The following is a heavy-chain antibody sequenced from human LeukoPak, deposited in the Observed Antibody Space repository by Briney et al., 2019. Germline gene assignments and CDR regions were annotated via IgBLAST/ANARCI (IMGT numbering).Heavy chain of an antibody. CDR3: TRFSSSGNDAFDI. J-gene: IGHJ3*02. CDR2: IRSKAYGGTT. D-gene: IGHD6-13*01. V-gene: IGHV3-49*04. Sequence: GGSLRLSCTASGFTFGDYAMSWVRQAPGKGLEWVGFIRSKAYGGTTEYAASVKGRFTISRDDSKSIAYLQMNSLKTEDTAVYYCTRFSSSGNDAFDIWGQGTMVTVSS. CDR1: GFTFGDYA.